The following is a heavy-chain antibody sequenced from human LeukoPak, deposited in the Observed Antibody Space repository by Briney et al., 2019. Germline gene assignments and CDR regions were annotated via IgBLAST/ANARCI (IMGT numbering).Heavy chain of an antibody. D-gene: IGHD4-17*01. CDR3: ARVLYGDHFDS. V-gene: IGHV1-2*02. CDR1: GYTFTGYY. CDR2: INPNSGGT. J-gene: IGHJ4*02. Sequence: VASVKVSCKASGYTFTGYYIHWIRQAPGQGLEWMGWINPNSGGTTYAQKFQGRGAMTRDKSISTAYMELSGLRSDDTAVYYCARVLYGDHFDSWGQGTLVTVSS.